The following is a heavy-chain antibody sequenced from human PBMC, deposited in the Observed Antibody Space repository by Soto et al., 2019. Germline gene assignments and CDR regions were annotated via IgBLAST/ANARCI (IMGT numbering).Heavy chain of an antibody. J-gene: IGHJ6*02. Sequence: ASVKVSCKASGYTFTSYGISWVRQAPGQGLEWMGWISAYNGNTNYAQKLQGRVTMTTDTSTSTAYMELRSLRSDDTAVYYCARDLSRSWYRNYYYGMDAWGQGTTVTVSS. D-gene: IGHD6-13*01. CDR3: ARDLSRSWYRNYYYGMDA. CDR2: ISAYNGNT. CDR1: GYTFTSYG. V-gene: IGHV1-18*04.